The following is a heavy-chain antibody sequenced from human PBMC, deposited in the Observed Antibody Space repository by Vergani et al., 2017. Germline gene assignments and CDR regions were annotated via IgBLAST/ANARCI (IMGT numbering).Heavy chain of an antibody. CDR2: INHSGST. D-gene: IGHD3-22*01. J-gene: IGHJ6*02. CDR3: ARGRATYYYDSSGYYVLSYGMDV. Sequence: QVQLQQWGAGLLKPSETLSLTCAVYGGSFSGYYWSWIRQPPGKGLEWIGEINHSGSTNYNPSLKSRVTISVDTSKNQFSLKLSSVTAADTAVYYCARGRATYYYDSSGYYVLSYGMDVWGQGTTVTVSS. V-gene: IGHV4-34*01. CDR1: GGSFSGYY.